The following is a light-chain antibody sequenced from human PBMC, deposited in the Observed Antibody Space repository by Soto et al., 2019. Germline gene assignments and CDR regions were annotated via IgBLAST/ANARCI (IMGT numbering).Light chain of an antibody. J-gene: IGKJ1*01. V-gene: IGKV1-5*01. CDR2: DAS. Sequence: IQMNQYPSTLSASVGYGVTITCRASHNIESWMAWYQQKPGKAPSLLIFDASTLHSGVPSRFSGSGYGTDFTLTISSLQPDDFATYYCQQFAISKTFVQGTKVDI. CDR1: HNIESW. CDR3: QQFAISKT.